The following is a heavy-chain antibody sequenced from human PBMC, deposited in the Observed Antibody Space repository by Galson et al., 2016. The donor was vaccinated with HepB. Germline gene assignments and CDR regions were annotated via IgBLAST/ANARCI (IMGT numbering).Heavy chain of an antibody. J-gene: IGHJ4*02. CDR1: RLTFSNCG. CDR2: IDYDGSSG. CDR3: ARDGGRGTPLDY. Sequence: SLRLSCAASRLTFSNCGIHWVRQAPGKGLVWVSRIDYDGSSGTYADSVRGRFTISRDNAKNTIYLQMDSLRADDTAVYYCARDGGRGTPLDYWGPGTLVTVSS. D-gene: IGHD3-16*01. V-gene: IGHV3-74*01.